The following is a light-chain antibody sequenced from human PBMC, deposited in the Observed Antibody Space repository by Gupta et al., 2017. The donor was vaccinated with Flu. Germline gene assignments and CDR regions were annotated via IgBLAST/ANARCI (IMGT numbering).Light chain of an antibody. V-gene: IGKV1-39*01. Sequence: IQLTQSPSPLSASVKDTVTITCRASQTIRNSFNWYQQKPGKAPKLLIYSTSHAKSGVPSRFSGSGYGTDYTLTINMRQPEDFANYYCQQSDSTPWTFGQGTKVEVK. CDR3: QQSDSTPWT. CDR1: QTIRNS. J-gene: IGKJ1*01. CDR2: STS.